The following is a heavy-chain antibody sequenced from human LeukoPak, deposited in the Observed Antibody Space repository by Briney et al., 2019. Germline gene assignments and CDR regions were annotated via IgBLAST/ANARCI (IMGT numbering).Heavy chain of an antibody. CDR2: MNPNSGNT. Sequence: ASVKVSCKASGYTFTSYDINWVRQATGQGLEWMGWMNPNSGNTGYAQKFQGRVTMTRDTSISTAYMELSRLRSDDTAVYYCATSNSEYSSSWYGVDYWGQGTLVTVSS. J-gene: IGHJ4*02. V-gene: IGHV1-8*02. CDR1: GYTFTSYD. D-gene: IGHD6-13*01. CDR3: ATSNSEYSSSWYGVDY.